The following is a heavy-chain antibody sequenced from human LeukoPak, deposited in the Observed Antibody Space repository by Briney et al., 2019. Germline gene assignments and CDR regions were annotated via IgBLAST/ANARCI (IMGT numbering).Heavy chain of an antibody. CDR3: ARDRTHCSGTSCPSHYFDF. Sequence: PSETLSLTCAVSGGSISSNNWWGWVRQPPGKGLEWIGEIYHSGSPNYNPSLKSRVTISVDKSRNHFSLNLSSVTAADTAVYYCARDRTHCSGTSCPSHYFDFWGQGTLVTVAS. CDR2: IYHSGSP. J-gene: IGHJ4*02. V-gene: IGHV4-4*02. CDR1: GGSISSNNW. D-gene: IGHD2-2*01.